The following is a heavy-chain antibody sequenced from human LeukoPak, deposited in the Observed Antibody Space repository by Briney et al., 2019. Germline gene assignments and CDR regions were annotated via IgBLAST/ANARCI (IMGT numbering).Heavy chain of an antibody. V-gene: IGHV4-59*11. CDR1: GXXISSHY. D-gene: IGHD6-13*01. CDR3: ARSIAAAGTDY. J-gene: IGHJ4*02. Sequence: SXTXTXXGXXISSHYXSWIRQPPGKGLEWIGYIYYSGSTNYNPSLKSRVTISVDTSKNQFSLKLSSVTAADTAVYYCARSIAAAGTDYWGQGTLVTVSS. CDR2: IYYSGST.